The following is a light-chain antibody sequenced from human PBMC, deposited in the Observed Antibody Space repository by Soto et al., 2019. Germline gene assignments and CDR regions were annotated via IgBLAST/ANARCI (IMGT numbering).Light chain of an antibody. CDR2: GAS. V-gene: IGKV3-20*01. CDR1: QSVSSSY. Sequence: EIVLTQSPGTLSLSPGERATLSCRASQSVSSSYLAWYQQKPGQAARLLIYGASSRATGIPDRFSGSGSGTDFTLTISGLEPEDFAVYYCQHYGSSPGTFGQGTKLEIK. J-gene: IGKJ2*01. CDR3: QHYGSSPGT.